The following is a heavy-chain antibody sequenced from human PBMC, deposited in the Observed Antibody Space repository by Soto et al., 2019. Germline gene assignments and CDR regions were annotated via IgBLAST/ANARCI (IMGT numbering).Heavy chain of an antibody. Sequence: GGSLRLSCAASGFTFSSYAMSWVRQAPGKGQEWVSAISGSGGSTYYADSVKGRFTISRDNSKNTLYLQMNSLRAEDTAVYYCAKDTNYYDSSGYYLEIEGALDYWGQGTLVTVSS. J-gene: IGHJ4*02. D-gene: IGHD3-22*01. V-gene: IGHV3-23*01. CDR3: AKDTNYYDSSGYYLEIEGALDY. CDR1: GFTFSSYA. CDR2: ISGSGGST.